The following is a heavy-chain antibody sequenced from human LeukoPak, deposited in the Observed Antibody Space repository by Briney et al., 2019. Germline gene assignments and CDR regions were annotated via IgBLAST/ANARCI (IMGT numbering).Heavy chain of an antibody. D-gene: IGHD3-10*01. J-gene: IGHJ6*02. CDR2: IIPIFGTA. Sequence: ASLRLSCKASGGTFSSCAMSWVRQAPGQGLEWMGGIIPIFGTANYAQKFQGRVTITADESTSTAYMELSSLRSEDTAVYYCARYSVTMVRGVLSYYYYGMDVWGQGTTVTVSS. V-gene: IGHV1-69*01. CDR1: GGTFSSCA. CDR3: ARYSVTMVRGVLSYYYYGMDV.